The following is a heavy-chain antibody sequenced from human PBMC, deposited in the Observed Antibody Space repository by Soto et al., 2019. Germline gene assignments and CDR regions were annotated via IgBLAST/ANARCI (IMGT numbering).Heavy chain of an antibody. Sequence: QVQLVQYGAEVRQPASSVKVSCKTSVGTFSSYAISWVRQAPGQGLEWMGGIIPIVDTSTYAQKFQGRVTITEDDSTSTVYMELSSLRSDDTAVYYCVRVVAIPGYPDNWGQGTLVTVSS. V-gene: IGHV1-69*12. J-gene: IGHJ4*02. D-gene: IGHD5-12*01. CDR2: IIPIVDTS. CDR1: VGTFSSYA. CDR3: VRVVAIPGYPDN.